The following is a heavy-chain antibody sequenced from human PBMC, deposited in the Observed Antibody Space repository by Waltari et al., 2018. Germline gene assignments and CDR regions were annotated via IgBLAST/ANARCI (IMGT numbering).Heavy chain of an antibody. CDR3: AKQWEKEGPAFDI. V-gene: IGHV3-21*04. D-gene: IGHD1-26*01. CDR1: GFTFSSYS. CDR2: ISSSSSYI. J-gene: IGHJ3*02. Sequence: EVQLVESGGGLVKPGGSLRLSCAASGFTFSSYSMNWVRQAPGKGLEWVSSISSSSSYIYYADSVKGRFTISRDNSKNSLYLQMNSLRAEDTALYYCAKQWEKEGPAFDIWGQGTMVTVSS.